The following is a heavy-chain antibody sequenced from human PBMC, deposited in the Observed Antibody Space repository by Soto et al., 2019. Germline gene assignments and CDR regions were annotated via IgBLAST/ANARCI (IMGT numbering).Heavy chain of an antibody. J-gene: IGHJ3*02. Sequence: GESLKISWKGSGYSFTRYWIGWVRQMTGKGLEWMGIMYAGDSDTRYSPSFQGQVTISVDKSISTAYLQYSSLKASDTAMYYCATNTVSMVRGPLHVFDIWGNGTM. V-gene: IGHV5-51*01. CDR3: ATNTVSMVRGPLHVFDI. D-gene: IGHD3-10*01. CDR2: MYAGDSDT. CDR1: GYSFTRYW.